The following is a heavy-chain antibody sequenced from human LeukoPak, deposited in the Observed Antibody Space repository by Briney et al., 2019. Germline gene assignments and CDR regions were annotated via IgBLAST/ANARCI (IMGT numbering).Heavy chain of an antibody. V-gene: IGHV5-51*01. CDR3: ASFAWFRELLSNDHYFDY. CDR1: GYSFTSYW. CDR2: IYPGDSDT. D-gene: IGHD3-10*01. J-gene: IGHJ4*02. Sequence: GESLKISCKGSGYSFTSYWIGRVRQMPGKGLEWMGIIYPGDSDTRYSPSFQGQVTISADKSISTAYLQWSSLKASDTAMYYCASFAWFRELLSNDHYFDYWGQGTLVTVSS.